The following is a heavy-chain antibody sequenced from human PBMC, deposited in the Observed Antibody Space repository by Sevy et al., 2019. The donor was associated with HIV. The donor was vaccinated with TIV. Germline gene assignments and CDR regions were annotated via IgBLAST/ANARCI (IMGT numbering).Heavy chain of an antibody. Sequence: GGSLRLSCAASGFAFTNYYAMHWVRQAPGKGLEWVALISYDGSDKNDADSVKGRTTNYRDNFKNTPYLQMNSLTTEDTAVYYCARPRANYVDHYFFYAMDVWGQGTTVTVSS. D-gene: IGHD4-17*01. V-gene: IGHV3-30-3*01. CDR1: GFAFTNYYA. CDR2: ISYDGSDK. J-gene: IGHJ6*02. CDR3: ARPRANYVDHYFFYAMDV.